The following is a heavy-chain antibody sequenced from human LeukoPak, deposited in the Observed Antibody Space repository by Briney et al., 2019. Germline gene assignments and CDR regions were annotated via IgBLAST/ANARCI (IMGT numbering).Heavy chain of an antibody. V-gene: IGHV4-34*01. CDR2: INNSAST. CDR3: ARGTRDGYNTYFDY. J-gene: IGHJ4*02. D-gene: IGHD5-24*01. CDR1: GGAFSGYY. Sequence: SETLSLTCAVYGGAFSGYYWSWIRQPPGKGLEWIGEINNSASTNYNPSLKSRVTISVDTSKNQFSLKLSSVTAADTAVYYCARGTRDGYNTYFDYWGQGTLVTVSS.